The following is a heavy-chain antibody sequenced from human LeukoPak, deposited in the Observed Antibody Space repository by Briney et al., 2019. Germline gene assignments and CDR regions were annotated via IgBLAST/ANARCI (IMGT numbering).Heavy chain of an antibody. D-gene: IGHD1-1*01. J-gene: IGHJ4*02. CDR2: ISAYNGNT. CDR3: ARVDNWNDLLDY. V-gene: IGHV1-18*01. CDR1: GYTFTSYG. Sequence: ASVKVSCKASGYTFTSYGISWVRQAPGQGLEWMGWISAYNGNTNYAQEFQGRVTMTTDTSTSKAYMELRSLRSDDTAVYYCARVDNWNDLLDYWGQGTLVTVSS.